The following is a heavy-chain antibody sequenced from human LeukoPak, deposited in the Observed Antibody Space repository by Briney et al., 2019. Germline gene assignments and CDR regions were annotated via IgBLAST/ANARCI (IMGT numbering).Heavy chain of an antibody. CDR2: VNPSGGST. CDR3: ARSSYYDFWSGSLRSYYYYGMDV. Sequence: GASVKVSCKASGYTFTSYYMHWVRQAPGQGLEWMGIVNPSGGSTSYAQKFQGRVTITADESTSTAYMELSSLRSEDTAVYYCARSSYYDFWSGSLRSYYYYGMDVWGQGTTVTVSS. CDR1: GYTFTSYY. J-gene: IGHJ6*02. D-gene: IGHD3-3*01. V-gene: IGHV1-46*01.